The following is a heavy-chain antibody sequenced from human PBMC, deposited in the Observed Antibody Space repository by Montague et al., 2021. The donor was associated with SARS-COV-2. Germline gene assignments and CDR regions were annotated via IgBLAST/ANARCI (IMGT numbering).Heavy chain of an antibody. Sequence: SETLSLTCTVSGGPISSYYWSWIRRPPGKGLEWIGYIYYSGSTNYNPSLKSRVTISVDTSKNQFSLKLSSVTAADTAVYYCARLEAGDCSGGSCYSSWFDPWGQGTLVTVSS. CDR1: GGPISSYY. CDR3: ARLEAGDCSGGSCYSSWFDP. CDR2: IYYSGST. D-gene: IGHD2-15*01. J-gene: IGHJ5*02. V-gene: IGHV4-59*08.